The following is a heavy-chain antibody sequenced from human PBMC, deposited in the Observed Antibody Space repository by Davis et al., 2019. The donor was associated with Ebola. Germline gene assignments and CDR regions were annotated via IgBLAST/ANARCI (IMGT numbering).Heavy chain of an antibody. CDR2: IIPIFGTA. J-gene: IGHJ4*02. D-gene: IGHD2-21*02. Sequence: AASVKVSCKASGYTFTSYDISWVRQAPGQGLEWMGGIIPIFGTANYAQKFQGRVTITADESTSTAYMELSSLRSEDTAVYYCARDGGDYANYYFDYWGQGTLVTVSS. CDR1: GYTFTSYD. CDR3: ARDGGDYANYYFDY. V-gene: IGHV1-69*13.